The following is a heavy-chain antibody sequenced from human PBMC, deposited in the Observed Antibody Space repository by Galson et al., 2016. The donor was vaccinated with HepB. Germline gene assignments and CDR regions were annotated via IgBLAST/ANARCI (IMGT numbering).Heavy chain of an antibody. CDR3: TRRRSGNAAFDI. CDR1: RITFDGYG. V-gene: IGHV3-9*01. D-gene: IGHD1-1*01. CDR2: ISANSDII. J-gene: IGHJ3*02. Sequence: SLRLSCAASRITFDGYGMHRVRQAPGKGLEWVSGISANSDIIIYADSVKGRFTTSRDNAKKSLYLQMNSLRPDDTALYHYTRRRSGNAAFDIWGQGTMVTVSS.